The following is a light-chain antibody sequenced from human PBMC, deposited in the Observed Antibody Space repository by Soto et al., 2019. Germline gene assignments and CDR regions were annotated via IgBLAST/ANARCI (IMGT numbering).Light chain of an antibody. Sequence: QSVLTQPPSASGTPGQRVTISCSGSSSNIGSNTVNWYQQLPGTAPKLLIYSNNQRPSGVPDRFSGSKSGTSASLAISGPQSEDEADYYCAAWDDSLNGYVFGTGTKVTAL. J-gene: IGLJ1*01. V-gene: IGLV1-44*01. CDR1: SSNIGSNT. CDR2: SNN. CDR3: AAWDDSLNGYV.